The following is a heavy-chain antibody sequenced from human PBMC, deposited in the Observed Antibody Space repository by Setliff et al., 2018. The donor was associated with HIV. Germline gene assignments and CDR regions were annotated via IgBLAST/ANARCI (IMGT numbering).Heavy chain of an antibody. J-gene: IGHJ3*01. D-gene: IGHD5-12*01. CDR1: GFAFSTFD. CDR3: AKPTSGFYPRPYDL. V-gene: IGHV3-23*01. Sequence: GGSLRLSCVGTGFAFSTFDMNWVRQTPRKGLEWVAAVSPDGGVTYYPDSLRGRFTVSRDNAKNMLFLQMSNLGADDSAIYYCAKPTSGFYPRPYDLWGHGTKVTVSS. CDR2: VSPDGGVT.